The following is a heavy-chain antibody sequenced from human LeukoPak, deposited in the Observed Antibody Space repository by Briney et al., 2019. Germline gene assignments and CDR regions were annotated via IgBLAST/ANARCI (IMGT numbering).Heavy chain of an antibody. CDR3: ARERREQLLPPYTRSVTYFDY. CDR1: GGSITSNRYY. D-gene: IGHD2-2*01. J-gene: IGHJ4*02. Sequence: SETLSLTCTVSGGSITSNRYYWGWIPQPPGKGLEWIGSIYYSGRTYYNPSLKRRLTISIDTSKNQFSLKLSSVTAADTAVYYCARERREQLLPPYTRSVTYFDYWGQGTLVTVSS. CDR2: IYYSGRT. V-gene: IGHV4-39*07.